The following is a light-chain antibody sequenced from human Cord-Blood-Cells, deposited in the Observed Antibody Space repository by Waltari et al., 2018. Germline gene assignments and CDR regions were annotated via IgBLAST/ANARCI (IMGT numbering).Light chain of an antibody. V-gene: IGLV2-14*01. CDR2: DVS. J-gene: IGLJ3*02. Sequence: QSALTQPASVSGSPGQSITISCTGTSSDVGGYNYVSWYQQHPGKAPKLMIYDVSKRPSGVSNRFSGAKSGHTASLSISGLQAEDEADYYCSSYTSSSTLGFGGGTKLTVL. CDR1: SSDVGGYNY. CDR3: SSYTSSSTLG.